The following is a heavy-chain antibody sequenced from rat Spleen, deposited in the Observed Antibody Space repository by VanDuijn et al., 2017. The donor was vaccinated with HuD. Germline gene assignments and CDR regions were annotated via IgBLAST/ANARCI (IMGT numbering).Heavy chain of an antibody. D-gene: IGHD1-11*01. CDR3: AKEGD. V-gene: IGHV5-25*01. J-gene: IGHJ2*01. CDR1: GFTFSNYD. CDR2: ITSGGST. Sequence: EVQLVESGGGLVQPGRSMKLSCAASGFTFSNYDMAWVRQAPKKGLEWVATITSGGSTCYPDSVKGRFTISRDNAENTVYLQMNSLRSEDTATYYCAKEGDWGQGVMVTVSS.